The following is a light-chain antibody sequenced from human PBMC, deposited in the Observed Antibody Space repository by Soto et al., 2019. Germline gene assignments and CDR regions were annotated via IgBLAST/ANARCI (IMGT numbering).Light chain of an antibody. CDR1: QSISSW. CDR3: QQYNSYPRT. J-gene: IGKJ1*01. Sequence: DIPMTQSPSTLSASVGDRVTITCRASQSISSWLDWYQQKPGKAPKLLIYDASSLESGVTSRFSGSGSGTEFTLTISSLQPDDFATDYCQQYNSYPRTFGQGTKGEIK. CDR2: DAS. V-gene: IGKV1-5*01.